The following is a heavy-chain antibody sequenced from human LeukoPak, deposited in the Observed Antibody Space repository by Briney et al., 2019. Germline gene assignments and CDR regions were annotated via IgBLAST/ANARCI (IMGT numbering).Heavy chain of an antibody. CDR2: INPNSGGT. J-gene: IGHJ4*02. Sequence: ASVKVSCKPSRYTFTGYYMHWVRQAPGQGLEWMGRINPNSGGTNYAQKFQGRVTMTRDTSISTAYMELSRLRSDDTAVYYCARHYYDSSGYYYYYFDYWGQGTLVTVSS. D-gene: IGHD3-22*01. V-gene: IGHV1-2*06. CDR3: ARHYYDSSGYYYYYFDY. CDR1: RYTFTGYY.